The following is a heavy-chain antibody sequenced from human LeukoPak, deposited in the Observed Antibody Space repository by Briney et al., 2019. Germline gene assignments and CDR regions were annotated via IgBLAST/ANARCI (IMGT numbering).Heavy chain of an antibody. J-gene: IGHJ6*03. V-gene: IGHV4-34*01. CDR2: INHSGST. CDR1: AGSFSGYY. D-gene: IGHD3-3*01. CDR3: ARGLRFLEWFSAYMDV. Sequence: PSETLSLTCAVYAGSFSGYYWSWLRRPPGKGLEWLGEINHSGSTNYNPSLKSRVTITVDTSKNQFSLKLRSVTAADTAVYYCARGLRFLEWFSAYMDVWGEGTTVTASS.